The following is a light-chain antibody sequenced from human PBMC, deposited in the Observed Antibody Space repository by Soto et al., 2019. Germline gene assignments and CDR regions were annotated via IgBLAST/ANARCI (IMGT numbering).Light chain of an antibody. CDR1: QGIGND. CDR2: KAS. J-gene: IGKJ1*01. V-gene: IGKV1-17*01. Sequence: DIQMTQPPASLSASVGDRVTITYRASQGIGNDLGWYQQKPGKAPKRLIYKASSLESGVPSRFSGSGSGTEFTLTISSLQPDDFATYYCQQYNSYSSFGQGTKVDIK. CDR3: QQYNSYSS.